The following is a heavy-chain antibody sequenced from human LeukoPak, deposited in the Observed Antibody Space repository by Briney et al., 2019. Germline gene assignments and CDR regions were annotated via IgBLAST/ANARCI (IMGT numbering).Heavy chain of an antibody. D-gene: IGHD4-23*01. CDR3: ARYLDYGGNSRVFQH. J-gene: IGHJ1*01. Sequence: SETLSLTCAVYGGSLSAYYWTWIRHPPGKWLEWIGEINHGGSTNYNPSLKSRVTISIDTSKNQFSLKLSSVTAADTAVYYCARYLDYGGNSRVFQHWGQGTLVTVSS. V-gene: IGHV4-34*01. CDR1: GGSLSAYY. CDR2: INHGGST.